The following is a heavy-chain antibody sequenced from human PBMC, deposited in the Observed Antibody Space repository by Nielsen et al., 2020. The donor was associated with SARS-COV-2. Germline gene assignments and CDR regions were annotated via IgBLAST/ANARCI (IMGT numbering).Heavy chain of an antibody. V-gene: IGHV4-4*01. CDR2: VSHSGSI. CDR1: GGSVSSNDW. Sequence: GSLRLSCAVSGGSVSSNDWWTWVRQSPGKGLEWIGEVSHSGSINYNPSLKSRVTLSTDKSKRQFSLRLTSVSAADTAVYFCARGDLVVVPSPILGLGPFFYYFYLDVWSKGTTVTVSS. J-gene: IGHJ6*03. D-gene: IGHD2-2*01. CDR3: ARGDLVVVPSPILGLGPFFYYFYLDV.